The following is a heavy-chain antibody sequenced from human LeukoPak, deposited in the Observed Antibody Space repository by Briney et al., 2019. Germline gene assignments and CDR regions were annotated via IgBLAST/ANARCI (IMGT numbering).Heavy chain of an antibody. CDR3: ARGIPYSSSDY. V-gene: IGHV1-8*01. J-gene: IGHJ4*02. CDR2: MDPNSGNT. Sequence: ASVKVSCKASGYTFTSYDINWVRQATGQGLEWMGWMDPNSGNTGYAQKFQGRVNMTRNTSMSTAYMELSSLRSEDTAVYYCARGIPYSSSDYWGQGTLVTVSS. D-gene: IGHD6-6*01. CDR1: GYTFTSYD.